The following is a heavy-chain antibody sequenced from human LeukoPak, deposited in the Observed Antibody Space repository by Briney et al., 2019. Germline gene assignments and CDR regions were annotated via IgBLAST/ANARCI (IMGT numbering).Heavy chain of an antibody. CDR1: GSSFTSYW. V-gene: IGHV5-51*01. J-gene: IGHJ3*02. D-gene: IGHD2-2*01. Sequence: GESLEISCQGSGSSFTSYWIGWVRPLPGKGLEWMGIIYPGDSDTRYNPSFQGQVTISADKSISTAYLQWSSLKASVSAMYYCARPQLLGSLVQAFDIWGQGTMVTVSS. CDR3: ARPQLLGSLVQAFDI. CDR2: IYPGDSDT.